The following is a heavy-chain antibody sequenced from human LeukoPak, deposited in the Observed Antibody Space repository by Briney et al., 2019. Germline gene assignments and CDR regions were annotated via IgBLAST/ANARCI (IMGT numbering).Heavy chain of an antibody. D-gene: IGHD3-22*01. CDR1: GFTFTSYS. CDR2: ISGGGGST. CDR3: ARDNYDSSGFT. J-gene: IGHJ4*02. Sequence: GGSLRLSCAASGFTFTSYSMNWVRQAPGKGLEWVSTISGGGGSTYYADSVKGRFTISRDNSRNTLYLQMNSLRAEDTALYYCARDNYDSSGFTWGQGTLVTVSS. V-gene: IGHV3-23*01.